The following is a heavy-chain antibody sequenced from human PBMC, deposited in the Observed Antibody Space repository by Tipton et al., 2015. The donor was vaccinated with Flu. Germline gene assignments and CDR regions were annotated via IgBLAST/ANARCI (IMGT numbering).Heavy chain of an antibody. CDR1: GFTFSSYD. CDR2: ISTSANTI. J-gene: IGHJ6*02. CDR3: ARPTYGMDV. V-gene: IGHV3-48*03. Sequence: SLRLSCVASGFTFSSYDMNWVRQAPGKGLEWISLISTSANTIYYAESVKGRFTMSRDNAKNSLYLQMDSLRVEDTAVYYCARPTYGMDVWGQGTTVTISS.